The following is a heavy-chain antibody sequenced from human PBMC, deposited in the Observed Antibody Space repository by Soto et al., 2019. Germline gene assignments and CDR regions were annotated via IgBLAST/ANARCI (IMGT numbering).Heavy chain of an antibody. CDR2: ISHSGIT. V-gene: IGHV4-34*01. CDR1: GGSFSGFY. CDR3: ARSPVAVADYMDV. D-gene: IGHD6-13*01. Sequence: QVQLHQWGAGLLKPSETLSLTCGVYGGSFSGFYWSYIRQPPGEGLEWIGEISHSGITHYNPSLKKRVTMSVDTSKNQFSLNVTSVTAADTAVYYCARSPVAVADYMDVWGKGTTVTVSS. J-gene: IGHJ6*03.